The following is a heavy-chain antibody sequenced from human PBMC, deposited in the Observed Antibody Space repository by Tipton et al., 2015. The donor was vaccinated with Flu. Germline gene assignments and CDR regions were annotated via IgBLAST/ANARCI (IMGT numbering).Heavy chain of an antibody. V-gene: IGHV4-38-2*02. D-gene: IGHD2-15*01. CDR2: IYHSGST. J-gene: IGHJ6*02. Sequence: TLSLTCTGSGYSISSGFYWGWIRQPPGKGLEWIGNIYHSGSTFYNPSLKSRVTISVDTSKNQFSLKLSSVTAADTAVYYCARDNVYCSGGSCYSHYYYGMDVWGQGTTVTVSS. CDR1: GYSISSGFY. CDR3: ARDNVYCSGGSCYSHYYYGMDV.